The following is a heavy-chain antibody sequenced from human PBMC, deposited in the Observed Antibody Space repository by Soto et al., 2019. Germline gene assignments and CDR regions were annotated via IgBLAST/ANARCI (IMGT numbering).Heavy chain of an antibody. CDR2: VYYSGNT. CDR3: ARVAQYSSGWTPFDY. V-gene: IGHV4-39*01. D-gene: IGHD6-19*01. J-gene: IGHJ4*02. CDR1: GGSISSSSYN. Sequence: QLQLQESGPGLVKPSETLSLTCTVSGGSISSSSYNWDWIRQPPGKGLEWIGSVYYSGNTYDNPSLMGRVTISADMSKNQFSLRLSSGTAADTAVYYCARVAQYSSGWTPFDYWGQGTLVTGCS.